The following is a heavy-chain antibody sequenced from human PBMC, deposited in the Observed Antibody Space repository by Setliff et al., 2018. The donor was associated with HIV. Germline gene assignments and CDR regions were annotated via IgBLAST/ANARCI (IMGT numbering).Heavy chain of an antibody. CDR3: TRKLAPGHGMDV. Sequence: LRLSCAASGFTFSDYWMSWVRQAPGKGLEWVANIKQDGTDKYYVDSVRGRFTISRDNARNSLFLQMDSLRVEDTTVYYCTRKLAPGHGMDVWGQGTTVTVSS. CDR1: GFTFSDYW. V-gene: IGHV3-7*01. CDR2: IKQDGTDK. D-gene: IGHD3-3*02. J-gene: IGHJ6*02.